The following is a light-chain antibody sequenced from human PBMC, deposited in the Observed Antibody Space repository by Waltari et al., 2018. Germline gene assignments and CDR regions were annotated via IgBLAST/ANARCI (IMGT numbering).Light chain of an antibody. V-gene: IGKV2-30*02. CDR1: YTLPHTDGNIY. Sequence: VMTQSPVSLAVTLGQPATISCTSSYTLPHTDGNIYLNWVHQRPGQSPRRLIREVCKRDSGVPGRIRGWESDTYYTLESSGVEAEDAGVCYGMQRVRPGKFGPGTKVKVK. CDR3: MQRVRPGK. CDR2: EVC. J-gene: IGKJ1*01.